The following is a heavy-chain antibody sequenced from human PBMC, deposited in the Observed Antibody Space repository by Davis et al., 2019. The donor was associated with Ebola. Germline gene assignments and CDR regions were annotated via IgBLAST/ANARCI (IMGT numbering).Heavy chain of an antibody. D-gene: IGHD3-10*01. CDR3: ATDDMDGEGARFRDITLDN. J-gene: IGHJ4*02. CDR1: GFTFSSHS. Sequence: PGGSLRLSCAASGFTFSSHSMNWLRLAPGKGPEWIAYISGRGDNIYYGNSVRGRFTISRDNAKDSLYLQMSSLRREDTAVYYCATDDMDGEGARFRDITLDNWGQGTLVTVTS. CDR2: ISGRGDNI. V-gene: IGHV3-48*04.